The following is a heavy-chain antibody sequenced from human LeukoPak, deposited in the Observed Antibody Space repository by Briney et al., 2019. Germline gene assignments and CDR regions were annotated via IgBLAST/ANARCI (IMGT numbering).Heavy chain of an antibody. Sequence: PSETLSLTCTVPGGPLISGGYYWGWVRQHPGKGLEWMGYISYSGATYYSPSLKSRAPLPADPPKNQFSLKLASVTAADTAVYYCARAGYSSGGSSNGMDVWGQGTTVTVSS. CDR3: ARAGYSSGGSSNGMDV. V-gene: IGHV4-31*03. J-gene: IGHJ6*02. CDR1: GGPLISGGYY. CDR2: ISYSGAT. D-gene: IGHD2-15*01.